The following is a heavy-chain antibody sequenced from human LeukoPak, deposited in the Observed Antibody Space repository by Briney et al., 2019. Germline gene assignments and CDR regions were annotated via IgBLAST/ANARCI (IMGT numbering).Heavy chain of an antibody. CDR3: ARGPTQWEQRGFDY. CDR2: IYTSGST. V-gene: IGHV4-4*07. CDR1: GGSISSYY. Sequence: SETLSLTCTVSGGSISSYYWSWIRQPAGKGLEWIGRIYTSGSTNYNPSLKSRVTMSVDTSKNQFSLKLSSVTAADTAVYYCARGPTQWEQRGFDYWGQGTLVTVSS. J-gene: IGHJ4*02. D-gene: IGHD1-26*01.